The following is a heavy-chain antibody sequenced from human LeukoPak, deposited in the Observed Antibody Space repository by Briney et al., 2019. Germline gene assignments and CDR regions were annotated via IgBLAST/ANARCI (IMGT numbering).Heavy chain of an antibody. J-gene: IGHJ3*02. CDR2: IRYDGSNK. CDR1: GFTFSSYG. D-gene: IGHD6-19*01. V-gene: IGHV3-30*02. Sequence: PGGSLRLSCAASGFTFSSYGMHWVRQAPGKGLEWVAFIRYDGSNKYYADSVKGRFTISRDNSKNTLYLQMNSLRAEDTAVYYCAKSQGSSGWYWSEDVFDIWGQGTMVTVSS. CDR3: AKSQGSSGWYWSEDVFDI.